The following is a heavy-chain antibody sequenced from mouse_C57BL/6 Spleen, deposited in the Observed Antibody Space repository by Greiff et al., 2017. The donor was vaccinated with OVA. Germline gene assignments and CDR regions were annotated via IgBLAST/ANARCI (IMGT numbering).Heavy chain of an antibody. CDR1: GYSFTDYN. CDR2: INPNYGTT. D-gene: IGHD2-3*01. Sequence: EVKLQESGPELVKPGASVKISCKASGYSFTDYNMNWVKQSNGKSLEWIGVINPNYGTTRYNQKFKGKATLTVDQSSSTAYMQLNSLTSEDSAVYYCAREGSPYDGYPYYAMDYWGQGTSVTVSS. V-gene: IGHV1-39*01. CDR3: AREGSPYDGYPYYAMDY. J-gene: IGHJ4*01.